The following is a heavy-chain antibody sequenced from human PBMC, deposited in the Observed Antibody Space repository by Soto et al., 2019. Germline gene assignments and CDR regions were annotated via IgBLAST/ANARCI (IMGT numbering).Heavy chain of an antibody. V-gene: IGHV4-30-4*08. J-gene: IGHJ6*02. CDR1: GGSISSGDCY. CDR2: IDLTGRT. CDR3: ARFSSLDKDYVVDV. D-gene: IGHD6-19*01. Sequence: QVQLQESGPGLVTPSQTLSLTCTVSGGSISSGDCYWSWIRQPPGKGLEWIGYIDLTGRTYYNPSLKSRLAVSVETSKNQFSLTLSSVTAADTAVYFCARFSSLDKDYVVDVWGQGTMVTVSS.